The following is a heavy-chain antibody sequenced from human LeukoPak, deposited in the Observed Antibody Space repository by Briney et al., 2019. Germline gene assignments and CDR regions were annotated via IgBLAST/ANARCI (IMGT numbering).Heavy chain of an antibody. CDR1: GGSISSYY. V-gene: IGHV4-59*01. D-gene: IGHD3-3*01. CDR3: ARAGTGDYDFWSGYYKGRWFDP. J-gene: IGHJ5*02. CDR2: IYYSGST. Sequence: SETLSLTCTVSGGSISSYYWSWIRQPPGKGLEWIGYIYYSGSTNYNPSLKSRVTISVDTSKNQFSLKPSSVTAADTAVYYCARAGTGDYDFWSGYYKGRWFDPWGQGTLVTVSS.